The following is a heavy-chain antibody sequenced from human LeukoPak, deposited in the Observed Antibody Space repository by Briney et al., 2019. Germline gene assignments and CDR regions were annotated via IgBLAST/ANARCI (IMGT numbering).Heavy chain of an antibody. CDR2: IYHSGST. V-gene: IGHV4-30-2*01. CDR3: ARLAEGEMATIAYFDY. J-gene: IGHJ4*02. D-gene: IGHD5-24*01. Sequence: SQTLSLTCAVSGGSISSGGYSWSWIRQPPGKGLEWIGDIYHSGSTYYNPSLKSRVTISVDRSKNQFSLKLSSVTAADTAVYYCARLAEGEMATIAYFDYWGQGTLVTVSS. CDR1: GGSISSGGYS.